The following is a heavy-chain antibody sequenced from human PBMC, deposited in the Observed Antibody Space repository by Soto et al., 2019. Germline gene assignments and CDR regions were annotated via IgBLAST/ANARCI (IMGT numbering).Heavy chain of an antibody. J-gene: IGHJ4*02. D-gene: IGHD3-10*01. CDR2: ISDDGNNK. CDR1: RFTFSNYA. Sequence: GSLRLACAASRFTFSNYAMHGVRQAPGKGLEWVSIISDDGNNKYYADSVKGRFTISRDNSKNTLYLQMNSLRAEDTAVYYCARDRSSLGGSGRYPTYWGQGTLVTVSS. CDR3: ARDRSSLGGSGRYPTY. V-gene: IGHV3-30-3*01.